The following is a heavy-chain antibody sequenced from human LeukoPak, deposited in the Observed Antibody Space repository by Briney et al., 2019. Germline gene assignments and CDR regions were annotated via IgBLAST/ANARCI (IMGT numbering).Heavy chain of an antibody. J-gene: IGHJ4*02. Sequence: GGSLRLSCAASGFTFSNAWMSWVRQAPGKGLEWVGRIKSKNDGGTIDYAAPVNGRFTISRDDSQNTLYLQMNSLKSEDTAAYYCTSRVIVPASRSLDSWGQGTLITVSS. CDR3: TSRVIVPASRSLDS. D-gene: IGHD2-2*01. CDR2: IKSKNDGGTI. CDR1: GFTFSNAW. V-gene: IGHV3-15*01.